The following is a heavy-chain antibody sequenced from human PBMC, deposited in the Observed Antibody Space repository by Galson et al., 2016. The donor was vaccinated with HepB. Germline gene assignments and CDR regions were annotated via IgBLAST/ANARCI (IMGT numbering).Heavy chain of an antibody. CDR2: IWYDGRTE. V-gene: IGHV3-33*06. CDR3: AKDRETWAPYGMEV. CDR1: GFTFSSYV. D-gene: IGHD3-16*01. J-gene: IGHJ6*02. Sequence: SLRLSCAASGFTFSSYVMHWVRQAPGKGLEWVAVIWYDGRTEYYADSVKGRFAISRDNSGDTLCLYMNSLRVEDTAVYYCAKDRETWAPYGMEVWGQGTTVTVSS.